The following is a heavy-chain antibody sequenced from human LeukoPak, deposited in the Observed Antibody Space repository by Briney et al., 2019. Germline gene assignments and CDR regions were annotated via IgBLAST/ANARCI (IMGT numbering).Heavy chain of an antibody. D-gene: IGHD2-15*01. J-gene: IGHJ4*02. V-gene: IGHV3-23*01. CDR3: AKCRAGSCFYFDY. CDR2: ISGSGDGT. Sequence: GGSLRLSCAASGFTFSSYWMTWVRQAPGKGLEWVSSISGSGDGTYYADSVKGRFTISRDNSKSTLYLQMNNLRAEDTAVYYCAKCRAGSCFYFDYWGQGTLVTVSS. CDR1: GFTFSSYW.